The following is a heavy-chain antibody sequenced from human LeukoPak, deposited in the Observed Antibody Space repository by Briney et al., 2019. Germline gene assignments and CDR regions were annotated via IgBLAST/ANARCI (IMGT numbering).Heavy chain of an antibody. CDR3: ARVGALPHYYYMDV. Sequence: SETLSLTCAVSGGSISSSNWWSWVRQPPGKGLEWIGEIYHSGSTNYNPSLKSRVTISVDKSKNQFSLKLSSVTAADTAVYYCARVGALPHYYYMDVWGKGTTVTVSS. CDR2: IYHSGST. J-gene: IGHJ6*03. V-gene: IGHV4-4*02. CDR1: GGSISSSNW. D-gene: IGHD1-26*01.